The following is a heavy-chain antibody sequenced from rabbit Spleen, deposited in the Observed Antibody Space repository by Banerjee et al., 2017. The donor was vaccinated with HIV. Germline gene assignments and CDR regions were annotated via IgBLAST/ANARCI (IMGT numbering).Heavy chain of an antibody. Sequence: QSLEESGGDLVKPGASLTLTCIASGVSFSGGSYMCWVRQAPGKGLEWIACIDIGSSGFTYFATWAKGRFTISKTSSTTVTLQMTSLTAADTATYFCARDTGSSFSSYGMDLWGPGTLVTVS. CDR3: ARDTGSSFSSYGMDL. J-gene: IGHJ6*01. D-gene: IGHD8-1*01. CDR2: IDIGSSGFT. V-gene: IGHV1S40*01. CDR1: GVSFSGGSY.